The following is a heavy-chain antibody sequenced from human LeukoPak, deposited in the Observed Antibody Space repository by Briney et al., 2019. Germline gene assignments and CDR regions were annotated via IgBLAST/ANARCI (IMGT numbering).Heavy chain of an antibody. CDR2: IYYTGST. Sequence: SEALSLTCTVSGGSISSSSYYWGWIRQPPGKGLEWIGSIYYTGSTYYNPSLKSRVTISVDTSKNQFSLKLSSVTAADTAVYFCARSVRQYQLLSQVDYWGQGALLTVSS. V-gene: IGHV4-39*01. CDR3: ARSVRQYQLLSQVDY. CDR1: GGSISSSSYY. J-gene: IGHJ4*02. D-gene: IGHD2-2*01.